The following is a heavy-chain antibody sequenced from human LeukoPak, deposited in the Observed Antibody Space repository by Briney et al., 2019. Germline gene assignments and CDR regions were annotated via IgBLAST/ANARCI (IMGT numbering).Heavy chain of an antibody. CDR1: GGSFSSYY. CDR2: IYYSGGT. D-gene: IGHD4-17*01. Sequence: SETLSLTCTVSGGSFSSYYWSWIRQPPGKGLEWIGHIYYSGGTNYNPSLKSRVTISVDTSKNQFSLKLSSVTAADTAMYYCARMAYGGSYAFDIWGQGTMVTVSS. CDR3: ARMAYGGSYAFDI. V-gene: IGHV4-59*08. J-gene: IGHJ3*02.